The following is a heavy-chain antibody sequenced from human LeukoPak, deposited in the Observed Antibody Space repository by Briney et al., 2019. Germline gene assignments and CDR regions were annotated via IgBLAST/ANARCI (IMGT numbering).Heavy chain of an antibody. CDR2: INHSGST. J-gene: IGHJ6*02. Sequence: PSETLSLTCAVYGGSFSGYYWSWIRQPPGKGLEWIGEINHSGSTNYNPSLKSRVTISVDTSKNQFSLKLSSVTAADTAVYYCARARKPSYIAATGIYYYGMDVWGQGTTVTVSS. D-gene: IGHD6-13*01. V-gene: IGHV4-34*01. CDR1: GGSFSGYY. CDR3: ARARKPSYIAATGIYYYGMDV.